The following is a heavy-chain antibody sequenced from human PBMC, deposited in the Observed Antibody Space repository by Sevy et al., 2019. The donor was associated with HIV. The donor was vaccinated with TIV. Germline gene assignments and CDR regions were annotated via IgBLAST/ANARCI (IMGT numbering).Heavy chain of an antibody. CDR1: GFTFSSYA. Sequence: GGSLRLSCAASGFTFSSYAMHWVRQAPGKGLEWVAVISYDGSNKYYADSVKGRFTISRDNSKNTLYLQMNSLRAEDTAVYYCARAALDGYNYGRENWFDPRGQGTLVTVSS. D-gene: IGHD5-12*01. J-gene: IGHJ5*02. CDR3: ARAALDGYNYGRENWFDP. V-gene: IGHV3-30*04. CDR2: ISYDGSNK.